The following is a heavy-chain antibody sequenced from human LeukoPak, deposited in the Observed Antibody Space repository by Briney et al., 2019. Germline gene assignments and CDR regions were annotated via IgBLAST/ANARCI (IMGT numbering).Heavy chain of an antibody. CDR2: IYSGGST. V-gene: IGHV3-53*01. J-gene: IGHJ3*02. D-gene: IGHD3-9*01. CDR3: AREGGYYDILTGYHRPDAFDI. Sequence: GGSLRLSCAASGFTVSSNYISWVRQAPGKGLEWVSVIYSGGSTYYADSVKGRFTISTTNSRTTLSLQMNSLRAEDTAVYYWAREGGYYDILTGYHRPDAFDIWGQGTMVTVSS. CDR1: GFTVSSNY.